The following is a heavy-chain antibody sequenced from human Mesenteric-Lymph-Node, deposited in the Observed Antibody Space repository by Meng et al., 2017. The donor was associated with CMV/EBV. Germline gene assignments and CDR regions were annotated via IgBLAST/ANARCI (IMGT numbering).Heavy chain of an antibody. V-gene: IGHV3-20*04. Sequence: GGSLRLSCAASGFTFDDYSMNWVRQVPGKGLEWLSGINWNGGSTWSADSVKGRFTISRDNAYNSLYLQMNSLRAEDTAFYYCAREPRYSGSYYLDYWGQGTLVTVSS. J-gene: IGHJ4*02. CDR1: GFTFDDYS. CDR2: INWNGGST. D-gene: IGHD5-12*01. CDR3: AREPRYSGSYYLDY.